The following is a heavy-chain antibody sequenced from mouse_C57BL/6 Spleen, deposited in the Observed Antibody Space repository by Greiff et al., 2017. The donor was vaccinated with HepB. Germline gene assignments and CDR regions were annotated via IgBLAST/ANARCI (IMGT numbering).Heavy chain of an antibody. J-gene: IGHJ3*01. CDR3: AREDYGSSRAWFAY. D-gene: IGHD1-1*01. CDR1: GYTFTSYW. CDR2: IYPSDSET. Sequence: VQLQQPGAELVRPGSSVKLSCKASGYTFTSYWMDWVKQRPGQGLEWIGNIYPSDSETHYNQKFKDKATLTVDKSSSTAYMQLSSLTSEDSAVYYCAREDYGSSRAWFAYWGQGTLVTVSA. V-gene: IGHV1-61*01.